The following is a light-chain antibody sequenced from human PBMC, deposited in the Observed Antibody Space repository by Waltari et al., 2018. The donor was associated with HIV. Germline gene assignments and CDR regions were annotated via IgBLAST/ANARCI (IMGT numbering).Light chain of an antibody. CDR1: HNINMY. CDR2: AAS. V-gene: IGKV1-39*01. Sequence: DIQMTQSPSSLSASVGDRVTIICRASHNINMYLNWYQQRPGEAPRLLLYAASTLQTGVPSRFSGSGSGTDFFLSISSLQPEDFATYYCQQSYSNPLTFGPGTTVDI. CDR3: QQSYSNPLT. J-gene: IGKJ3*01.